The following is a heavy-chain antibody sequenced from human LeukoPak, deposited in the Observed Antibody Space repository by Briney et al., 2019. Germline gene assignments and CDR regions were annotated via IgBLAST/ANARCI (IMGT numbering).Heavy chain of an antibody. J-gene: IGHJ6*03. CDR1: GYTFTSYG. CDR3: AKFIAVAGQGGNYYYYYMDV. V-gene: IGHV1-18*01. D-gene: IGHD6-19*01. CDR2: ISAYNGNT. Sequence: GASVKVSCKASGYTFTSYGISWVRQAPGQGLEWMGWISAYNGNTNYAQKLQGRVTMTTDTSTSTAYMELRSLRSDDTAVYYCAKFIAVAGQGGNYYYYYMDVWGKGTTVTVSS.